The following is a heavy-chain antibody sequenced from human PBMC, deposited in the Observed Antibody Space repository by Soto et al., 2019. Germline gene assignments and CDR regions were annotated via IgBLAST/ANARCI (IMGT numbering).Heavy chain of an antibody. CDR2: IYYTGST. D-gene: IGHD2-8*02. V-gene: IGHV4-59*01. CDR1: AGSINNYY. CDR3: TRSSTGYAFDI. J-gene: IGHJ3*02. Sequence: SETLSLTCTVSAGSINNYYWTRIRQPPGKGLEWVGYIYYTGSTSYNPSLRGRVTISLDRSKNQFSLKLTSVTTADTAVYYCTRSSTGYAFDIWGQGTTVTVSS.